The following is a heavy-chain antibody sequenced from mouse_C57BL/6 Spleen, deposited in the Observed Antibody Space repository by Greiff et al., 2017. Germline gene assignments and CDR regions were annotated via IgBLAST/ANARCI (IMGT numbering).Heavy chain of an antibody. V-gene: IGHV7-3*01. D-gene: IGHD1-1*01. CDR3: ARSPYYYGSTLYYFDY. CDR1: GFTFTDYY. J-gene: IGHJ2*01. CDR2: IRNKANGYTT. Sequence: EVKLLESGGGLVQPGGSLSLSCAASGFTFTDYYMSWVRQPPGKALEWLGFIRNKANGYTTEYSASVKGRFTISRDNSQSILYLPINALIAEDSATYYCARSPYYYGSTLYYFDYWGQGTTLTVSS.